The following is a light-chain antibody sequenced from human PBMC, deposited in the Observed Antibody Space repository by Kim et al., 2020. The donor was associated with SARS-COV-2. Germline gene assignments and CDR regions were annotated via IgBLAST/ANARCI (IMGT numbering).Light chain of an antibody. V-gene: IGKV1-39*01. J-gene: IGKJ2*01. Sequence: SASLGDRVTINCRASQSISSYLNLYQQKPGKAPKLLIYAASSLQSGVPSRFSGSGSGTDFTLTISSLQPEDFATYYCQQSYSTPYTFGQGTKLEI. CDR1: QSISSY. CDR2: AAS. CDR3: QQSYSTPYT.